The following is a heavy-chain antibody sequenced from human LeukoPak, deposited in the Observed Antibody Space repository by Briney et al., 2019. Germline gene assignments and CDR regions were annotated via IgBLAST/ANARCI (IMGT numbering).Heavy chain of an antibody. D-gene: IGHD3-22*01. CDR2: IYTSGST. J-gene: IGHJ5*02. CDR1: GGSISSYY. CDR3: ARVSDDSSGYYYFRFDP. Sequence: SETLSLTCTVSGGSISSYYWSWIRQPAGKGLEWIGRIYTSGSTNYNPSLKSRVTMSVDTSKNQFSLKLSSVTAADTAVYYCARVSDDSSGYYYFRFDPWGQGTLVTVSS. V-gene: IGHV4-4*07.